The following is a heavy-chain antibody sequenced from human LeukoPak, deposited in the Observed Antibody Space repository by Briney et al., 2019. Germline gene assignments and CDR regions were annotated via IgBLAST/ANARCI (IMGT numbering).Heavy chain of an antibody. J-gene: IGHJ5*02. CDR3: ARVASSSWYGSWFDP. CDR1: GDSVTSGTYY. D-gene: IGHD6-13*01. CDR2: IYYSGST. Sequence: SETLSLTCNVSGDSVTSGTYYWSWVRQPPGKGLEWIGYIYYSGSTNYNPSLKSRVTISVDTSKNQFSLKLSSVTAADTAVYYCARVASSSWYGSWFDPWGQGTLVTVSS. V-gene: IGHV4-61*01.